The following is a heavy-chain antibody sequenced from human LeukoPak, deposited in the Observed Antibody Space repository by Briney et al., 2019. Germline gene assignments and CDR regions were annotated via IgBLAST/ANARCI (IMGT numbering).Heavy chain of an antibody. CDR1: GGSFSGYY. J-gene: IGHJ4*02. D-gene: IGHD2-15*01. CDR3: ASLYCSGGSCYSY. V-gene: IGHV4-34*01. CDR2: INHSGST. Sequence: SETLSLTCAVYGGSFSGYYWSWIRQPLGKGLEWIGEINHSGSTNYNPSLKSRVTISVDTSKNQFSLKLSSVAAADTAVYYCASLYCSGGSCYSYWGQGTLVTVSS.